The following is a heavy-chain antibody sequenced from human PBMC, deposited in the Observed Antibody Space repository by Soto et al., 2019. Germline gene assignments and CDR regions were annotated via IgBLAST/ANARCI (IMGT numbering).Heavy chain of an antibody. V-gene: IGHV3-21*01. CDR2: ISSSSSYI. J-gene: IGHJ3*02. Sequence: EVQLVESGGGLVKPGGSLRLSCAASGFTFSSYSMNWVRQAPGKGLEWVSSISSSSSYIYSADSVKGRFTISRDNAKNSLYLQMNSLRAEDTAVYYCARDHIVVVPAADAFDIWGQGTMVTVSS. D-gene: IGHD2-2*01. CDR3: ARDHIVVVPAADAFDI. CDR1: GFTFSSYS.